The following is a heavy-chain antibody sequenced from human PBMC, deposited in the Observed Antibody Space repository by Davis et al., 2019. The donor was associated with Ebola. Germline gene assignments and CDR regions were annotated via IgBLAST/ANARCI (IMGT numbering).Heavy chain of an antibody. CDR2: ISSSNTYM. D-gene: IGHD3-10*01. CDR3: ARDGWGDYYGLDV. CDR1: GLTVSSNY. Sequence: GESLKISCAVSGLTVSSNYMSWVRQAPGKGLEWVSSISSSNTYMYYADSVRGRFTISRDTAKNSLYLQMNSLRAEDTAVYYCARDGWGDYYGLDVWGQGTTVTVSS. V-gene: IGHV3-21*01. J-gene: IGHJ6*02.